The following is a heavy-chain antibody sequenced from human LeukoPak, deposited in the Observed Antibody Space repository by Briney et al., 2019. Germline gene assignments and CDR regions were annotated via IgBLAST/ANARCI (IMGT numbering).Heavy chain of an antibody. CDR2: IFYTGNT. V-gene: IGHV4-59*01. Sequence: PSETLSLTCTVSGGSISTYYWSWIRQPPGKGLEWLGYIFYTGNTNYNPSLKSRVTMSIDTSKNQFSLKLSSVTAADTAVYYCTRTYSSSSIDYWGQGALVTVSS. CDR1: GGSISTYY. J-gene: IGHJ4*02. CDR3: TRTYSSSSIDY. D-gene: IGHD6-6*01.